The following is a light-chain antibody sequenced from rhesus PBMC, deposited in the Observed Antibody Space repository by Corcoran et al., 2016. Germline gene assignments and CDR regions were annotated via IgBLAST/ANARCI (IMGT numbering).Light chain of an antibody. CDR1: QGITND. V-gene: IGKV1-25*01. J-gene: IGKJ2*01. CDR3: QHSYSTPYS. Sequence: DIQMTQSPSSLSASVGDSVTITCRVSQGITNDLAWYQQKPGETPKLLSYEASSLQSGIPSRFSGSGSGTDFTLPISSLQSKDFATYYCQHSYSTPYSFGQGTKVEIK. CDR2: EAS.